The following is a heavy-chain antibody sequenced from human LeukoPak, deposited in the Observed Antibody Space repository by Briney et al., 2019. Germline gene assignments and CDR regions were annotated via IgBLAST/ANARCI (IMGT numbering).Heavy chain of an antibody. CDR1: GDSITNGIFH. Sequence: PSETLSLTCTVSGDSITNGIFHWSWIRQPAGKELEWIGRIYTGGNTAYNPSLNSRVTMSLDTSENQFSLKLTSVTAADTAVYYCVRGGDYGSAYDYFRYWGQGTLVSVSS. CDR3: VRGGDYGSAYDYFRY. D-gene: IGHD5-12*01. CDR2: IYTGGNT. J-gene: IGHJ4*02. V-gene: IGHV4-61*02.